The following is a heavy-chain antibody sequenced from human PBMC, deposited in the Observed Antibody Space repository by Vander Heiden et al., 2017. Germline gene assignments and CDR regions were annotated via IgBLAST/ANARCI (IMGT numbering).Heavy chain of an antibody. V-gene: IGHV4-39*01. CDR2: IIFGGSA. D-gene: IGHD1-26*01. CDR3: ARRAGSFRGPNWFDP. J-gene: IGHJ5*02. Sequence: QVQLQESGPGLVKPSETLSLTCIVSGGSITDTTYHWGWLRQPPGKGLEWIGSIIFGGSANYDPSLKSRVTISIDSSKNQFSLKLTSVTAADSGLYYCARRAGSFRGPNWFDPWGQGMLVTVSP. CDR1: GGSITDTTYH.